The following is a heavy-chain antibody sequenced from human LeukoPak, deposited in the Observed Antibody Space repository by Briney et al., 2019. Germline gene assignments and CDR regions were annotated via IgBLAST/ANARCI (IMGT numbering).Heavy chain of an antibody. CDR3: ARDDYYYGSGSPYYYYGMDV. Sequence: QPGGSLRLSCAASGFTFSSYSMNWVRQAPGKGLEWVSYISSSSSTIYYADSVKGRFTISRDNAKNSLYLQMNSLRAEDTAVYYCARDDYYYGSGSPYYYYGMDVWGQGATVTVSS. V-gene: IGHV3-48*01. CDR1: GFTFSSYS. D-gene: IGHD3-10*01. J-gene: IGHJ6*02. CDR2: ISSSSSTI.